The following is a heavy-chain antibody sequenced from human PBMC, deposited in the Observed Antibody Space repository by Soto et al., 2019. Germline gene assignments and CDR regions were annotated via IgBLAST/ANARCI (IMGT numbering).Heavy chain of an antibody. CDR3: TRGGAIVVVTGPLDL. V-gene: IGHV1-46*03. CDR2: INAGGGYT. CDR1: GYIFTNYY. Sequence: ASVKVSCKASGYIFTNYYMHWVRQAPGQGLEWMGTINAGGGYTTYAQRFQGRVTMTRDTSTSTVSMELSSLRYEDTALYYCTRGGAIVVVTGPLDLWGQGTLVTVSS. J-gene: IGHJ5*02. D-gene: IGHD2-21*02.